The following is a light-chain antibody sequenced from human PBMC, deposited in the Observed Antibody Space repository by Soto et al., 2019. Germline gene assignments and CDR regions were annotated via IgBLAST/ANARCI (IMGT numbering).Light chain of an antibody. CDR3: QQYYSTPLT. CDR2: WAS. V-gene: IGKV4-1*01. CDR1: QSVLYSSNNKNY. J-gene: IGKJ4*01. Sequence: DIVLTQSPDSLAVSLGERATINCKSSQSVLYSSNNKNYLTWYQQKPGQPPKLLIYWASTRESGVPDRFSGRESGTDFTLTISSLQAEDVAVYYCQQYYSTPLTFGGGTKVAI.